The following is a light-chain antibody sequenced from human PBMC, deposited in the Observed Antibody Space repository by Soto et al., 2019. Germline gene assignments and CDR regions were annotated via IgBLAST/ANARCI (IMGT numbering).Light chain of an antibody. CDR1: QTVSSSY. V-gene: IGKV3-20*01. Sequence: ETVLTQSPGTLSLSPGERATLSCRASQTVSSSYLAWYQQIPGQASRLLIYGTSSRAIGIPDRFSGSGSGTDFTLTISRLEPEDFAVYYCQQCGSSPSFGGGTKVEIK. CDR3: QQCGSSPS. J-gene: IGKJ4*01. CDR2: GTS.